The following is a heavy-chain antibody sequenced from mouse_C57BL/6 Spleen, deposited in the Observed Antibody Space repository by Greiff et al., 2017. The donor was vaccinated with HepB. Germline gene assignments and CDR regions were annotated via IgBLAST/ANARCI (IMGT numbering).Heavy chain of an antibody. CDR2: ISDGGSYT. Sequence: DVMLVESGGGLVKPGGSLKLSCAASGFTFSSYAMSWVRQTPEKRLEWVATISDGGSYTYYPDNVKGRFTISRDNAKNNLYLQMSHLKSEDTAMYYCARYYDYGYFDVWGTGTTVTVSS. V-gene: IGHV5-4*03. J-gene: IGHJ1*03. CDR3: ARYYDYGYFDV. CDR1: GFTFSSYA. D-gene: IGHD2-4*01.